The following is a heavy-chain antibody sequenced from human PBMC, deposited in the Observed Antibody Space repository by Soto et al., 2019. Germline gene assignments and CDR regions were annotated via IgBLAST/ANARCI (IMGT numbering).Heavy chain of an antibody. CDR2: ISGSGGST. CDR1: GFTFSSYA. V-gene: IGHV3-23*01. CDR3: SKGISIHWDHDWFGP. Sequence: HPGGSLRLSCAASGFTFSSYAMSWVRQAPGKGLEWVSAISGSGGSTYYADSVKGRFTISRDNSKNTLYLQMNSLRAEDTAVYYCSKGISIHWDHDWFGPWGQGTLVTVSS. J-gene: IGHJ5*02. D-gene: IGHD3-3*02.